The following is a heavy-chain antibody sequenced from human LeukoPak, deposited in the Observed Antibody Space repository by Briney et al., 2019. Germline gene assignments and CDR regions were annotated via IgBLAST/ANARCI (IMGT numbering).Heavy chain of an antibody. CDR1: GGSISSYY. J-gene: IGHJ5*02. CDR2: ISYSGST. Sequence: SETLSLTCTVSGGSISSYYWSWIRQPPGKGLEWIGYISYSGSTNFNPSLKSRVTTSVDTPKNQFSLKLSSVTAADTAVYYCAREGTAGTNLNWFDPWGQGTLVTVSS. CDR3: AREGTAGTNLNWFDP. V-gene: IGHV4-59*01. D-gene: IGHD1-1*01.